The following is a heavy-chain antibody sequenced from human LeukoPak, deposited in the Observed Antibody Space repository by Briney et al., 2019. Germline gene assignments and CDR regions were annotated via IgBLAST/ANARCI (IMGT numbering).Heavy chain of an antibody. Sequence: ASVKVSCKASGYTFTNYGISWVRQAPGQGLEWMAWFSANNGETRYAQNLQGRVTMTTDTSTSTAYMELRSLRSDDTAVYYCARVPPSAHQLLSSDYWGQGTQVTVSS. J-gene: IGHJ4*02. V-gene: IGHV1-18*04. CDR2: FSANNGET. CDR3: ARVPPSAHQLLSSDY. CDR1: GYTFTNYG. D-gene: IGHD2-2*01.